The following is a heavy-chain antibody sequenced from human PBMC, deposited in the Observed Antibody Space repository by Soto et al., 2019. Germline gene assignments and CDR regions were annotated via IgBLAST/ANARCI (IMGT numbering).Heavy chain of an antibody. D-gene: IGHD6-13*01. CDR1: GFTFNMAW. Sequence: DVLLVESGGGLVKPGGSLRLSCAASGFTFNMAWLSWVRQAPGKGLEWVGRIGGNTESGTTDYAAPVKGRFTISRDESKNTVYLQMNSVKTQDTAVYYCTISGGYSNSHHGFDPWGQGTPVIVSS. V-gene: IGHV3-15*04. CDR2: IGGNTESGTT. J-gene: IGHJ5*02. CDR3: TISGGYSNSHHGFDP.